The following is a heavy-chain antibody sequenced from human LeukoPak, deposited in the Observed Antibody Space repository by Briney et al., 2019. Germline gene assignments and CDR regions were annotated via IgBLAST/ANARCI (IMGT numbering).Heavy chain of an antibody. CDR2: ISGSGGST. D-gene: IGHD3-22*01. CDR1: GFTFSSYA. Sequence: GGSLRLSCAASGFTFSSYAMSWGRQAPGKGLEWFSAISGSGGSTYYSDSVKGRFTISRDNSKHTLYLQMNSLRAEDTAVYYCAKDPHYYDSSGYSYDWYFDLWGRGTLVTVPS. V-gene: IGHV3-23*01. CDR3: AKDPHYYDSSGYSYDWYFDL. J-gene: IGHJ2*01.